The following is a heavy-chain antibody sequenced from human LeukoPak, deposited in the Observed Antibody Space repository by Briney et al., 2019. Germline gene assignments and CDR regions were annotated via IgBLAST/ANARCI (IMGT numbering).Heavy chain of an antibody. V-gene: IGHV3-21*01. CDR3: ARDRSTEFDY. Sequence: GGSLRLSCAASGFNLSSYSMNWVRQAPGKGREWVSSISSSSHYIYYADSVKGQFTISRDNAKNSLYLQMNSLRVEDTAVYYCARDRSTEFDYWGQGTLVTVSS. J-gene: IGHJ4*02. CDR1: GFNLSSYS. D-gene: IGHD2-2*01. CDR2: ISSSSHYI.